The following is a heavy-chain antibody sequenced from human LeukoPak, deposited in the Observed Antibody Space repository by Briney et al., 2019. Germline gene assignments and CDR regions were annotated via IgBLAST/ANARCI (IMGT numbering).Heavy chain of an antibody. D-gene: IGHD2-21*01. V-gene: IGHV3-48*03. CDR1: GFTFSSYE. CDR2: ISSGGSTI. Sequence: GGSLRLSCAASGFTFSSYEMNWVRQAPGKGLEWVSYISSGGSTIYYADSVKGQFTISRDNAKNSLYLQMNSLRAEDTAVYYCATESSYGGAPVRGKGTTVTVSS. CDR3: ATESSYGGAPV. J-gene: IGHJ6*04.